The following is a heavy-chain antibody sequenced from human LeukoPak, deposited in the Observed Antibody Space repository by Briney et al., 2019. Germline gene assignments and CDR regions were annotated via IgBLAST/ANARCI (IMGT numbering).Heavy chain of an antibody. CDR3: AILSSGYNFDY. CDR2: INPKSRDT. Sequence: ASVKVSCKASGYTFTDYFMNWVRQAPGQGLERMGWINPKSRDTNYAQKFQGRVTMTRDTSISTAYMELSSLRSDDTAVYYCAILSSGYNFDYWGQGTLVTVSS. CDR1: GYTFTDYF. J-gene: IGHJ4*02. V-gene: IGHV1-2*02. D-gene: IGHD3-22*01.